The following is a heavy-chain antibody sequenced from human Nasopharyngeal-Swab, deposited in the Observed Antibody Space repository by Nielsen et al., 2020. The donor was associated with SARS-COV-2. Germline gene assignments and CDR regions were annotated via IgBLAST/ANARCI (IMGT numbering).Heavy chain of an antibody. V-gene: IGHV4-39*01. CDR1: GGSISSSSYY. J-gene: IGHJ4*02. CDR3: ARSFFVDTAMATYYFDY. Sequence: SETLSLTCTVSGGSISSSSYYWGWIRQPPGQGLEWIGSIYYSGSTYYNPSLKSRVTISVDTSKNQFSLKLSSVTAADTAVYYCARSFFVDTAMATYYFDYWGQGTLVTVSS. CDR2: IYYSGST. D-gene: IGHD5-18*01.